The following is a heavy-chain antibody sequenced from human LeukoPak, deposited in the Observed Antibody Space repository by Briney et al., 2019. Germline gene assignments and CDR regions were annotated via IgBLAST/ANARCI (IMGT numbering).Heavy chain of an antibody. CDR1: GFTFSTYG. CDR3: AKHTHNHGGFFDP. CDR2: ISDSGGST. V-gene: IGHV3-23*01. J-gene: IGHJ5*02. Sequence: GGSLRLSCAASGFTFSTYGMTWVRQAPGKGLEWVSSISDSGGSTQSADSVKGRFTISRDNSKTTLYLQMNSLRAEDTAEYYCAKHTHNHGGFFDPWGQGTLVTVSS. D-gene: IGHD2-15*01.